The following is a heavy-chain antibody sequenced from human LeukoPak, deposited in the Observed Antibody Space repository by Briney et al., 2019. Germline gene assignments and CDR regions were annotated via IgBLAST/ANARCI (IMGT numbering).Heavy chain of an antibody. D-gene: IGHD3-16*01. CDR2: ISYDGSNK. J-gene: IGHJ3*02. Sequence: PGRSLRLSCAASGFTFSSYAMHWVRQAPGKGLEWGAVISYDGSNKYYADSVKGRFTISRDNSKNTLYLQMNSLRAEDTAVYYCARDSVPYTPGDAFDIWDQGTMVTVSS. V-gene: IGHV3-30*04. CDR3: ARDSVPYTPGDAFDI. CDR1: GFTFSSYA.